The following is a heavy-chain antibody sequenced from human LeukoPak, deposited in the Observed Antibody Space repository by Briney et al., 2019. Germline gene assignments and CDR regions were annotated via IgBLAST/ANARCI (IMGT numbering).Heavy chain of an antibody. V-gene: IGHV3-23*01. Sequence: GSLRLSCTASEFTFSNYAMSWVRQALGKGLEWVSTINNSGATTYYADSVKGRFTISRDNSKNTLYLQMNSLRAEDTAVYYCAKIWFGLNVYYYYMDVWGKGTTVTVSS. CDR3: AKIWFGLNVYYYYMDV. D-gene: IGHD3-10*01. CDR1: EFTFSNYA. CDR2: INNSGATT. J-gene: IGHJ6*03.